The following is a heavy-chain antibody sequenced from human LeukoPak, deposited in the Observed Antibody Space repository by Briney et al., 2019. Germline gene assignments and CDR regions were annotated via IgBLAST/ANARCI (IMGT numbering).Heavy chain of an antibody. CDR2: FDPEDGET. CDR3: ATAYRYYEYVWGSYRSLVY. J-gene: IGHJ4*02. D-gene: IGHD3-16*02. CDR1: GYTLTELS. Sequence: ASVKVSCKVSGYTLTELSMHWLRQATGKGLDGMGVFDPEDGETIYAQKFQGRVTMTEDTSTDTAYMELSSMRSEDTAVYYCATAYRYYEYVWGSYRSLVYWGQGTLVTVSS. V-gene: IGHV1-24*01.